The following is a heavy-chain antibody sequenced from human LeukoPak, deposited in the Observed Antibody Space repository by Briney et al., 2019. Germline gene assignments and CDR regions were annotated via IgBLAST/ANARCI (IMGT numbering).Heavy chain of an antibody. D-gene: IGHD1-26*01. CDR1: GYTFTGYY. V-gene: IGHV1-2*02. CDR2: INPNSGGT. CDR3: ARDGNSGSYQAAFDI. Sequence: ASVKVSCKASGYTFTGYYMHWARQAPGQGLEWMGWINPNSGGTNYAQKFQGRVTMTRDTSISTAYMELSRLRSDDTAVCYCARDGNSGSYQAAFDIWGQGTMVTVSS. J-gene: IGHJ3*02.